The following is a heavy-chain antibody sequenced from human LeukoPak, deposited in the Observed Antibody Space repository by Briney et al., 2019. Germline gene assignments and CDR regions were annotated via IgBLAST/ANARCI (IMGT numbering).Heavy chain of an antibody. J-gene: IGHJ3*02. CDR2: ISSSSSTI. V-gene: IGHV3-48*01. Sequence: GGSLRLSCAASGFTFSSYSMNWVRQAPGKGLEWVSYISSSSSTIYYADSVKGRFTISRDNAKNSLYLQMNSLRAEDTAVYYCARGGPLRAFDIWGQGTMVTVSS. CDR1: GFTFSSYS. D-gene: IGHD3-3*01. CDR3: ARGGPLRAFDI.